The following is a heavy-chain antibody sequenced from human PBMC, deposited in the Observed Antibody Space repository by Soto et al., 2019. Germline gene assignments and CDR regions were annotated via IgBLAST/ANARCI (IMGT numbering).Heavy chain of an antibody. CDR2: IDPSDSYT. Sequence: PGESLKISCKGSGYSFTSYWISWVRRMPGKGLEWMGRIDPSDSYTNYSPSFQGHVTISADKSISTAYLQWSSLKASDTAMCYCARHAHGYYDILTGFQMDVWGQGTTVTVSS. CDR3: ARHAHGYYDILTGFQMDV. V-gene: IGHV5-10-1*01. D-gene: IGHD3-9*01. J-gene: IGHJ6*02. CDR1: GYSFTSYW.